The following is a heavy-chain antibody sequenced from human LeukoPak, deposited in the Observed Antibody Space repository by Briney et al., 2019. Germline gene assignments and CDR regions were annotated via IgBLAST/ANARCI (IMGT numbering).Heavy chain of an antibody. Sequence: GGSLRLSCAASGFTFSSYAMHWVRQAPGKGLEWVAVISYDGSNKYYADSVKGRFTISRDNSKNTLYLQMNSLRAEDTAVYYCARGVRWFLTYFDYWGQGTLVTVSS. D-gene: IGHD4-23*01. CDR1: GFTFSSYA. J-gene: IGHJ4*02. CDR3: ARGVRWFLTYFDY. V-gene: IGHV3-30-3*01. CDR2: ISYDGSNK.